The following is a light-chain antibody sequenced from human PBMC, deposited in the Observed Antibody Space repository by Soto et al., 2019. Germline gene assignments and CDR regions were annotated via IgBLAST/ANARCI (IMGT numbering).Light chain of an antibody. Sequence: DIQMTQSPSSLSASVGDRVNITCRASQSIANYLAWYQQKPGKVPKLLIYAASILKSGVPSRFSGSQYGTDFTLTINSLQPEDVAAYYCPKYNTAPFTFGPGTKVDVK. CDR3: PKYNTAPFT. CDR1: QSIANY. CDR2: AAS. J-gene: IGKJ3*01. V-gene: IGKV1-27*01.